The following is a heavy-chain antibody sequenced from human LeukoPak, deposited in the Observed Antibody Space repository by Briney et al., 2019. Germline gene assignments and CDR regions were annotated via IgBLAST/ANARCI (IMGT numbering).Heavy chain of an antibody. D-gene: IGHD3-16*01. CDR3: AKRGVERVGDYHYYYLDV. Sequence: PGGSLRLSCESSGFTFSRYCMSWVRQAPGKGLEWVADIKQDGRQKYYLDSVKGRFTFSRDNAKNSLSLQMNSLRAEDTALYYCAKRGVERVGDYHYYYLDVWGKGTTVTVSS. CDR1: GFTFSRYC. CDR2: IKQDGRQK. V-gene: IGHV3-7*03. J-gene: IGHJ6*03.